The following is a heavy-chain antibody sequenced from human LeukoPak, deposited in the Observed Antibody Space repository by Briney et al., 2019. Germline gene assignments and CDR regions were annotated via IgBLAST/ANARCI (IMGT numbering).Heavy chain of an antibody. CDR1: GFTFSSYA. CDR3: AKDRPTIFGVVISRYFDY. Sequence: GGSLRLSCAASGFTFSSYAMSWVRQAPGKGLEWVSVISGSGGSTYYADSVKGRFTISRDNSKNTLYLQMNSLRAEDTAVYYCAKDRPTIFGVVISRYFDYWAREPWSPSPQ. CDR2: ISGSGGST. V-gene: IGHV3-23*01. D-gene: IGHD3-3*01. J-gene: IGHJ4*02.